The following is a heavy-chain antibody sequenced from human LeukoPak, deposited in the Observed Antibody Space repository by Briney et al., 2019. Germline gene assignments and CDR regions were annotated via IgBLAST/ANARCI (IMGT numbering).Heavy chain of an antibody. J-gene: IGHJ4*02. Sequence: KPSETLSLTCTVPGVSIISSSYDWGWIRQPPGKGLEWIGSISYGGTTDYNPSLKSRVTISVDASKNQFSLRVSSVTAADTAVYYCARHFDSWGQGTLVTVSS. CDR2: ISYGGTT. CDR3: ARHFDS. CDR1: GVSIISSSYD. V-gene: IGHV4-39*01.